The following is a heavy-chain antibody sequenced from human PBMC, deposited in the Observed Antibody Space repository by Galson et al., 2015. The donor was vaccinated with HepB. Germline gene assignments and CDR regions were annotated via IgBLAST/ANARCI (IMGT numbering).Heavy chain of an antibody. CDR3: ARQGPELSNYYYYGMDV. CDR1: GYSFTSYW. J-gene: IGHJ6*02. Sequence: QSGAEVKKPGESLKISCKGSGYSFTSYWIGWVRQMPGKGLEWMGIIYPGDSDTRYSPSFQGQVTISADKSISTAYLQWSSLKASDTAMYYCARQGPELSNYYYYGMDVWGQGTTVTVSS. V-gene: IGHV5-51*01. CDR2: IYPGDSDT. D-gene: IGHD3-16*02.